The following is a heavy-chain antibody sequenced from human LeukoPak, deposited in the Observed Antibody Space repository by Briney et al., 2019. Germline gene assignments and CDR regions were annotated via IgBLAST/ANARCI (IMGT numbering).Heavy chain of an antibody. Sequence: GGSLRLSCAASGFTFSSYWMSWVRQAPGKGLEWVANIRQDGSVQNYVDSVKGRFTISRDSPKNSVYLQMSSLRAEDTAVYYCLVTTRSRGFDYWGQGTRVTVSS. CDR2: IRQDGSVQ. CDR1: GFTFSSYW. V-gene: IGHV3-7*01. CDR3: LVTTRSRGFDY. D-gene: IGHD1/OR15-1a*01. J-gene: IGHJ4*02.